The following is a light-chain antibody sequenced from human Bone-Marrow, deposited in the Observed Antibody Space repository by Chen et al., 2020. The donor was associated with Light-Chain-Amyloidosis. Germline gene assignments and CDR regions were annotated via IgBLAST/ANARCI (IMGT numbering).Light chain of an antibody. CDR3: QVWDRSSDRPV. CDR1: NIGSTS. CDR2: DDS. Sequence: SYVLTQPSSVSVAPGQTATIACWGNNIGSTSVHWYQQTPGQAPLLVVYDDSDRPSGIPERLSGSNSGNTATRTISRVEAGDEADYYCQVWDRSSDRPVFGGGTKLTVL. J-gene: IGLJ3*02. V-gene: IGLV3-21*02.